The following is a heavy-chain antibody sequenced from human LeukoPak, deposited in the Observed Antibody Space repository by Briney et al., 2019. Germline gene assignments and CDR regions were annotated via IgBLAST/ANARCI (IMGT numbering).Heavy chain of an antibody. Sequence: HPGGALRLSCAASGFTFTSYSMNWVRQAPGKGLEWVSTISGGGGSTYYADSVKGRFTISGDNSKNTLYLQVNSLRAEDTAVYYCAKGRQQLGYNFQHWGQGTLVTVSS. CDR2: ISGGGGST. D-gene: IGHD6-13*01. CDR3: AKGRQQLGYNFQH. CDR1: GFTFTSYS. V-gene: IGHV3-23*01. J-gene: IGHJ1*01.